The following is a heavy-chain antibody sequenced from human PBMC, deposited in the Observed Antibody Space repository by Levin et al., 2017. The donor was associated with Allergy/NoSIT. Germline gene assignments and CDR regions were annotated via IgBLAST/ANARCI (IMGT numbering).Heavy chain of an antibody. D-gene: IGHD2-15*01. Sequence: ASVKVSCAASGFMFSSHSMNWVRQAPGKGLEWVSSISGRSSYIYYADSVQGRFTISRDNAKNSLFLQMNSLRAEDTAVYYCARDAEVRYCSGGSCYSGWFDPWGQGTLVTVSS. CDR2: ISGRSSYI. J-gene: IGHJ5*02. CDR3: ARDAEVRYCSGGSCYSGWFDP. V-gene: IGHV3-21*01. CDR1: GFMFSSHS.